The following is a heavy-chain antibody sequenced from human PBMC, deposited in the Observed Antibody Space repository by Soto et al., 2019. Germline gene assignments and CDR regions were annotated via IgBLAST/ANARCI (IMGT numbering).Heavy chain of an antibody. V-gene: IGHV4-4*02. CDR3: ARVASGAN. CDR2: IYHSGRT. CDR1: GASINSNNW. J-gene: IGHJ4*02. D-gene: IGHD3-10*01. Sequence: QVQLQESGPGLVKPSGTLSLTCAVSGASINSNNWWTWVRQPPGKGLEWIGEIYHSGRTNYNPSLKSRVTISIDQSNNLFSLNLNSVTDTDTAVYYCARVASGANWGQGTLVTVSS.